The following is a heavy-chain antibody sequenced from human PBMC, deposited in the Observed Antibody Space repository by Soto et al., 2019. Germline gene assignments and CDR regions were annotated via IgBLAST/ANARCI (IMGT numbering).Heavy chain of an antibody. J-gene: IGHJ4*02. CDR2: FDPEDGET. Sequence: GASVKVSCKVSGYTLTELSMHWVRQAPGKGLEWMGGFDPEDGETIYAQKFQGRVTMTEDTSTDTAYMELSSLRSEDMAVYYCARQVYDSDTGPNFQYYFDSWGQGTPVTVSS. CDR1: GYTLTELS. CDR3: ARQVYDSDTGPNFQYYFDS. V-gene: IGHV1-24*01. D-gene: IGHD3-22*01.